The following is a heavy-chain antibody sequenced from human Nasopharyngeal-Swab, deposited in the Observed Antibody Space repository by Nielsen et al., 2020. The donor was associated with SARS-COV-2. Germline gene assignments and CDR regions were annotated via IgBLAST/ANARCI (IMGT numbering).Heavy chain of an antibody. Sequence: WIRQPPGKGLEWVAVICYDGSNKYYADSVKGRFTISRDNSKNTLYLQMNSLRAEDTAVYYCARDWGELLFDYYDYGMDVWGQGTTVTVSS. V-gene: IGHV3-33*01. D-gene: IGHD1-26*01. CDR3: ARDWGELLFDYYDYGMDV. J-gene: IGHJ6*02. CDR2: ICYDGSNK.